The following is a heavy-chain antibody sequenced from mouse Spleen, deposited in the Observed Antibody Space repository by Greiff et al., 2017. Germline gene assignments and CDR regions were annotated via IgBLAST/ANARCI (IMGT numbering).Heavy chain of an antibody. V-gene: IGHV1-55*01. Sequence: QVQLQQPGAELVKPGASVKMSCKASGYTFTSYWITWVKQRPGQGLEWIGDIYPGSGSTNYNEKFKSKATLTVDTSSSTAYMQLSSLTSEDSAVYYCAIYYRYDADWYFDVWGAGTTVTVSS. CDR2: IYPGSGST. CDR3: AIYYRYDADWYFDV. D-gene: IGHD2-14*01. J-gene: IGHJ1*01. CDR1: GYTFTSYW.